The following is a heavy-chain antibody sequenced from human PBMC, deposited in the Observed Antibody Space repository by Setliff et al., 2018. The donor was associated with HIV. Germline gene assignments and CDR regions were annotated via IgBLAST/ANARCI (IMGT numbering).Heavy chain of an antibody. J-gene: IGHJ5*02. CDR1: GGSISNYY. Sequence: SEPLSLTCTVSGGSISNYYWSWIRQPAGKGLEWIGRIYSTGSTNYNPSLKSRVTMSIDTSKNQFSLKLNSVTAADTAIYYCARIDITGTWRWFDPWGLGTLVTRLL. V-gene: IGHV4-4*07. CDR3: ARIDITGTWRWFDP. D-gene: IGHD1-7*01. CDR2: IYSTGST.